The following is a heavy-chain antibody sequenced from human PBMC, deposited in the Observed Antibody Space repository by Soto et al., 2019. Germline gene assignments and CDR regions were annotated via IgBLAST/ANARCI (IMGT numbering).Heavy chain of an antibody. J-gene: IGHJ4*02. V-gene: IGHV4-30-4*01. Sequence: QVQLQESSPGLVKPSQTLSLTCTVSGGSMSSGDYYWSWIRQPPGKGLEWIGYTHNSGSTYNNPSLKSRLIISLDKSKNQFSLKLSSVTAADTAVYYCARERRWDTVTTTNFDYWGRGTLVTVSS. CDR3: ARERRWDTVTTTNFDY. CDR2: THNSGST. D-gene: IGHD5-12*01. CDR1: GGSMSSGDYY.